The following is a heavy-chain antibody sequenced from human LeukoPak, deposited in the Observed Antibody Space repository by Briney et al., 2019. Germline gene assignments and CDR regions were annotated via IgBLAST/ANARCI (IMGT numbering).Heavy chain of an antibody. CDR2: IIPIFGTA. CDR3: ARDRAPYSSGWYNFDY. D-gene: IGHD6-19*01. J-gene: IGHJ4*02. CDR1: VGTFSSYA. V-gene: IGHV1-69*13. Sequence: ASVKVSCKASVGTFSSYAISWVGQAPGQGLEWMGGIIPIFGTANYAQKFQGRVTITADESTSTAYMELSSLRSEDTAMYYCARDRAPYSSGWYNFDYWGQGTLVTVSS.